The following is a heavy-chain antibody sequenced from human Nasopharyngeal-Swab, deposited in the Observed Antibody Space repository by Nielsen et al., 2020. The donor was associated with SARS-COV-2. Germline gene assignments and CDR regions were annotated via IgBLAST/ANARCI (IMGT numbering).Heavy chain of an antibody. CDR3: AREGPSIAARPGWFDA. V-gene: IGHV4-34*01. CDR2: INHSGST. D-gene: IGHD6-6*01. J-gene: IGHJ5*02. Sequence: RQAPGKGLEWIGEINHSGSTNYNPSLKSRVTISVDTSKNQFSLKLSSVTAADTAVYFCAREGPSIAARPGWFDAWGQGILVTVSS.